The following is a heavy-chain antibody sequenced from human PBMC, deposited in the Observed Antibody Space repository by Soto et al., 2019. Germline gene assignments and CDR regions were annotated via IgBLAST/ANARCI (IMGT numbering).Heavy chain of an antibody. J-gene: IGHJ6*02. CDR3: ARVVPAGEWLRSDSRHGPAG. CDR1: GGSISSYY. V-gene: IGHV4-59*01. D-gene: IGHD5-12*01. Sequence: PSETLSLTYTVSGGSISSYYWSWIRQPPGKGVEWIGYIYYSGSTNYNPSLKSRVTISVDTSKNQFSLKLSSVTAADTAVYYCARVVPAGEWLRSDSRHGPAGWGQGTTVTVSS. CDR2: IYYSGST.